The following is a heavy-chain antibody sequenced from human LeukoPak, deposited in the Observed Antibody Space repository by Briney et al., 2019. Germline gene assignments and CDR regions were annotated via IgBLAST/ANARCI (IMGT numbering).Heavy chain of an antibody. V-gene: IGHV3-23*01. J-gene: IGHJ6*03. CDR3: AKAPSTYYYYYYMDV. CDR2: ISGSGDTT. CDR1: GFTLSNAW. D-gene: IGHD5/OR15-5a*01. Sequence: PGGSLRLSCAASGFTLSNAWMSWVRQAPGKGLEWVSTISGSGDTTYYADSVKGRFTISRDTSKNTLYLQMNSLRAEDTALYYCAKAPSTYYYYYYMDVWGKGTTVTISS.